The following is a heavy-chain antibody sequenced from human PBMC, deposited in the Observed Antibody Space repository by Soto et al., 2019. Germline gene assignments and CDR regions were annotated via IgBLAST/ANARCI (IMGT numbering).Heavy chain of an antibody. J-gene: IGHJ4*02. V-gene: IGHV3-30*12. CDR2: VSSDGTNK. D-gene: IGHD6-19*01. Sequence: GESLRLSCAASGFTFTTYAMNWVRQAPGQGLEWVAMVSSDGTNKNYADSVKGRFTVSRDNSKNTLWLQMDSLRAEDTAVYYCARDPDGGQWHINNWGQGSLVTVSS. CDR3: ARDPDGGQWHINN. CDR1: GFTFTTYA.